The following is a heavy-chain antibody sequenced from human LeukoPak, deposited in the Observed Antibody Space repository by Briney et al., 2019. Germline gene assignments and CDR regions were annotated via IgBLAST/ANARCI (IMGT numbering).Heavy chain of an antibody. D-gene: IGHD6-13*01. CDR2: TYYRSKWSN. J-gene: IGHJ3*02. V-gene: IGHV6-1*01. CDR3: ARSKDVAGPGTNAFDI. Sequence: SQTLSLTCAISGDSVSTNSAGWNWIRQSPSRGLEWLGRTYYRSKWSNNYAVSVRSPITINPDTSKNQFSLQLNSVTPEDTAVYYCARSKDVAGPGTNAFDIWGQGTMVTVSS. CDR1: GDSVSTNSAG.